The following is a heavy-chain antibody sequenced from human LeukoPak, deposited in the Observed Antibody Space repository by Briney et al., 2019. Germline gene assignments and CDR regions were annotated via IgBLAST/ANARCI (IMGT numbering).Heavy chain of an antibody. V-gene: IGHV5-51*01. J-gene: IGHJ5*02. Sequence: GGSLQISCKGSGSHFTSYWIGGGRQLPGKGREGMGIIYPGDSDTRYSPSFEGQVTISADTSISTAYLQWSTLTASDTAMYYCARPGTTPAWGQGTLVTVSS. CDR2: IYPGDSDT. D-gene: IGHD1-14*01. CDR3: ARPGTTPA. CDR1: GSHFTSYW.